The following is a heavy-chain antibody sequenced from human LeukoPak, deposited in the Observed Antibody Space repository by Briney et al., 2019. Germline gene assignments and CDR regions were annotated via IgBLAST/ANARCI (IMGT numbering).Heavy chain of an antibody. CDR3: AKDQPYGDYYYYYMDV. CDR2: IRYDGSNK. D-gene: IGHD4-17*01. CDR1: GFTFSSCG. J-gene: IGHJ6*03. V-gene: IGHV3-30*02. Sequence: GGSLRLSCAASGFTFSSCGVHWVRQAPGKGLEWVAFIRYDGSNKYYADSVKGRFTISRDNSKNTLYLQMNSLRAEDTAVYYCAKDQPYGDYYYYYMDVWGKGTTVTISS.